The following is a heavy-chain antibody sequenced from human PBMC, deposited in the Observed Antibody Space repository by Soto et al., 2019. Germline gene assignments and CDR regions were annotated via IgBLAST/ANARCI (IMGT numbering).Heavy chain of an antibody. CDR2: ISWNSGSI. Sequence: PGGSLRLSCAASGFTFDDYAMHWVRQAPGKGLEWVSGISWNSGSIGYADSVKGRFTISRDNAKNSLYLQMNSLRAEDTALYYCLKGFSSSSNDAFDIRAQRTTVTGSS. J-gene: IGHJ6*02. CDR1: GFTFDDYA. V-gene: IGHV3-9*01. D-gene: IGHD6-13*01. CDR3: LKGFSSSSNDAFDI.